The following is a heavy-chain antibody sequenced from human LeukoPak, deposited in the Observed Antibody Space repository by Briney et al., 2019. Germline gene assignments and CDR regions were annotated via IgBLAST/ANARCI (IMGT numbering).Heavy chain of an antibody. V-gene: IGHV3-30*07. Sequence: GRSLRLSCAASGFMFSYYAMHWVRQAPGKGLKWVAVISNDGTNKYYADSVKGRFTISRDNPRNTLYMQMNSLRDEDTALYYCAIMHGYYDGSGYWVQWGQGTLVTVSS. D-gene: IGHD3-22*01. CDR2: ISNDGTNK. J-gene: IGHJ1*01. CDR3: AIMHGYYDGSGYWVQ. CDR1: GFMFSYYA.